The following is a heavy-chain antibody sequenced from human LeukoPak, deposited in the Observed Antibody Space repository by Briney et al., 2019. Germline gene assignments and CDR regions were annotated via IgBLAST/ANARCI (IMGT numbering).Heavy chain of an antibody. Sequence: GGSLRLSCTASGFTFSDYSMSWVPQAPGAGLEWVSAISPAGDSTTDADSVKGRFTISRDNSKSTLYLQMNGLTAEDTALYYCARRLVTAGITDFFDSWGQGTLVSVSS. CDR1: GFTFSDYS. CDR3: ARRLVTAGITDFFDS. J-gene: IGHJ4*02. CDR2: ISPAGDST. V-gene: IGHV3-23*01. D-gene: IGHD2-2*01.